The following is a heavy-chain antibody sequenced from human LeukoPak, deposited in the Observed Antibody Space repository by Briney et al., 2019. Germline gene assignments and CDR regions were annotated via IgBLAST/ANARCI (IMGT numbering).Heavy chain of an antibody. D-gene: IGHD3-16*01. CDR3: ARDGGGYGVHADYFQD. V-gene: IGHV4-31*03. Sequence: SETLSLTCIVSGGSIRSGGYYWNWIGQYPGKGLEWIGYIYYSGSTYYNPSLKSRVTISVDTSKNQFSLNLYSVTAADTAVYYCARDGGGYGVHADYFQDWGQGTVVTVSS. CDR2: IYYSGST. J-gene: IGHJ1*01. CDR1: GGSIRSGGYY.